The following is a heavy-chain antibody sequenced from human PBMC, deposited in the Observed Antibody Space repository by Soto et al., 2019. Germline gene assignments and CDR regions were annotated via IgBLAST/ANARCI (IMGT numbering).Heavy chain of an antibody. V-gene: IGHV4-39*01. CDR1: GASISSSGYY. D-gene: IGHD2-21*01. CDR2: IDYSGNT. CDR3: ARGGLLWQQSSYYFDV. Sequence: QLQLQQSGPGLVKPSETLSLTCTVSGASISSSGYYWGWIRQPPGRGLEWIGSIDYSGNTYYNPSLRSRVTVSVDTSKNQFSLELRYATASDTTVYYCARGGLLWQQSSYYFDVWGPGALVTVSS. J-gene: IGHJ4*02.